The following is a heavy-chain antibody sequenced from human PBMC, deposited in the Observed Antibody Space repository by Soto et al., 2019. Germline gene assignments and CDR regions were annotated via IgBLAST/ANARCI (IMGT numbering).Heavy chain of an antibody. D-gene: IGHD3-3*01. CDR3: ARFGSGSDAFDI. J-gene: IGHJ3*02. V-gene: IGHV3-23*01. Sequence: GESLRISNAASGFTFRSYAMNWVRQAPGKGLEWVSGIRSSGNRTDYADSAKGRFTISRDNSKYTLYLQMNSLRAEDTAIYYCARFGSGSDAFDIWGQGTMVTVSS. CDR1: GFTFRSYA. CDR2: IRSSGNRT.